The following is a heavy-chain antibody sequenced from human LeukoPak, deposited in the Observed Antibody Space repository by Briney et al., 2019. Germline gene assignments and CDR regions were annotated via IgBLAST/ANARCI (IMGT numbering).Heavy chain of an antibody. D-gene: IGHD6-13*01. CDR3: ARDERLAAGIDY. J-gene: IGHJ4*02. CDR1: GGSISSYY. Sequence: SETLSLTCTVSGGSISSYYWSWIRQPPGKGLEWIGYIYYSGSTNYNPSLKSRVTISVDTSKNQFSLKLSSVTAADTAVYYCARDERLAAGIDYWGQGTLVTVSS. CDR2: IYYSGST. V-gene: IGHV4-59*12.